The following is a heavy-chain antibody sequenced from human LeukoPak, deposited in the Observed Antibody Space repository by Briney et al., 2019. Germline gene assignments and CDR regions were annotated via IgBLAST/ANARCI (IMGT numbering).Heavy chain of an antibody. J-gene: IGHJ4*02. CDR1: GFTFSSYA. CDR3: AKAPLNYGSGSYYNYFDY. V-gene: IGHV3-23*01. CDR2: ISGSGGST. Sequence: GGSLRLSCAASGFTFSSYAMSWVRQAPGKGLEWVSAISGSGGSTYYADSVKGRFTISRDNSKNTLYLQMNSLRAEDTAVYYCAKAPLNYGSGSYYNYFDYWGQGTLVTVSS. D-gene: IGHD3-10*01.